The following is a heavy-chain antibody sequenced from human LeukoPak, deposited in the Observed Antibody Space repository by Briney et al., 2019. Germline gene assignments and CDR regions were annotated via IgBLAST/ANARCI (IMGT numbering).Heavy chain of an antibody. CDR3: ARGLIGYCSSTSCYSRLNWFDP. CDR2: INHSGGT. Sequence: SETLSLTCAVYGGSFSGYYWSWIRQPPGKGLEWIGEINHSGGTNYNPSLKSRVTISVDTSKNQLSLKLSSVTAADTAVYYCARGLIGYCSSTSCYSRLNWFDPWGQGTLVTVSS. J-gene: IGHJ5*02. V-gene: IGHV4-34*01. D-gene: IGHD2-2*02. CDR1: GGSFSGYY.